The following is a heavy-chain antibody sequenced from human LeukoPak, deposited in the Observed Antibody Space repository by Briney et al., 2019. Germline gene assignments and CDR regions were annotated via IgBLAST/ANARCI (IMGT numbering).Heavy chain of an antibody. CDR1: GGSFSGYY. V-gene: IGHV4-34*01. J-gene: IGHJ4*02. Sequence: SETLSLTCAVYGGSFSGYYWSWIRQPPGKGLEWIGEINHSGSTNSNPSLKSRVTISVDTSKNQFSLKLSSVTAADTAVYYCARLQLSPLTGTHGRETRYPPRPTYYFDYWGQGTLVTVSS. CDR3: ARLQLSPLTGTHGRETRYPPRPTYYFDY. D-gene: IGHD1-7*01. CDR2: INHSGST.